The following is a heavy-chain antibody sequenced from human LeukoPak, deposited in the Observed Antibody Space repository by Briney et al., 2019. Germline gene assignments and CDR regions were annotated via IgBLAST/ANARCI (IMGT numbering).Heavy chain of an antibody. J-gene: IGHJ4*02. V-gene: IGHV3-23*01. Sequence: GGSLRLSCAASGFTFSIYAMSWVRQAPGKGLEWVLSISGSGGSTYYADSVKGRVTISRDNSKNTLYLQMNSLRAEDTAVYYCAKDPPRAAAGTDVQYFDYWGQGTLVTVSS. CDR3: AKDPPRAAAGTDVQYFDY. CDR2: ISGSGGST. D-gene: IGHD6-13*01. CDR1: GFTFSIYA.